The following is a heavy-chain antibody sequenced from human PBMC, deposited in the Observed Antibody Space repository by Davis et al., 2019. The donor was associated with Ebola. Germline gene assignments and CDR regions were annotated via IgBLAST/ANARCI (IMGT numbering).Heavy chain of an antibody. CDR2: ISAFNGDT. Sequence: ASVKVSCKSSGYTFASYGINWVRQAPGQGPEWMGWISAFNGDTLYAPKFQGRVTMTTETSTTTAYMELRSLRSDDTAVYYCARVGTTVTTIDYWGQGTLVTVSS. CDR3: ARVGTTVTTIDY. D-gene: IGHD4-17*01. V-gene: IGHV1-18*04. CDR1: GYTFASYG. J-gene: IGHJ4*02.